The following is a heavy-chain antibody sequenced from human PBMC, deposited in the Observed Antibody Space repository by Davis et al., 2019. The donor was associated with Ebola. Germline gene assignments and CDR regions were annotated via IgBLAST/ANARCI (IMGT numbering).Heavy chain of an antibody. D-gene: IGHD4-11*01. CDR1: GFTFGDYA. V-gene: IGHV3-49*04. CDR3: TRVGTWGNTVTSYYYYGMDV. CDR2: IRSKAYGGTT. J-gene: IGHJ6*02. Sequence: PGGSLRLSCTASGFTFGDYAMSWVRQAPGKGLEWVGFIRSKAYGGTTEYAASVKGRFTISRDDSKSIAYLQMNSLKTEDTAVYYCTRVGTWGNTVTSYYYYGMDVWGQGTTVTVSS.